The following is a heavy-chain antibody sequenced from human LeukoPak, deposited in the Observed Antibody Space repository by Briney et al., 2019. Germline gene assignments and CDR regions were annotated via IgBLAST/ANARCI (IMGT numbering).Heavy chain of an antibody. Sequence: SETLSLTCTVSGGSISSGGYYWSWIRQHPGKGLGWIGYIYYSGSTYYNPSLKSRVTISVDTSKNQFSLKLSSVTAADTAVYYCARAEYSSSSGIGYWGQGTLVTVSS. CDR1: GGSISSGGYY. J-gene: IGHJ4*02. CDR3: ARAEYSSSSGIGY. CDR2: IYYSGST. D-gene: IGHD6-6*01. V-gene: IGHV4-31*03.